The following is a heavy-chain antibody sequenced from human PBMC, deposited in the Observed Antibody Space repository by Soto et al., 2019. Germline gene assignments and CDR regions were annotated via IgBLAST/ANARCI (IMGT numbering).Heavy chain of an antibody. V-gene: IGHV3-23*01. D-gene: IGHD6-6*01. CDR3: KKGSDSTHASYLEY. J-gene: IGHJ4*02. Sequence: RCLLQKQGKGLECVSAITGSGGDTYNADSVNGRFAISRDQFKNTLYLQMSSLKAEDTALCYCKKGSDSTHASYLEYWVQGTLVTVSA. CDR2: ITGSGGDT.